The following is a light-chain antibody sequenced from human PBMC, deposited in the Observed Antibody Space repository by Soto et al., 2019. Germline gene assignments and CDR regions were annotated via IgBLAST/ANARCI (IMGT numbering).Light chain of an antibody. V-gene: IGKV3-15*01. CDR3: QQYNNWPPAIT. Sequence: EIVMTQSPATLSVSPGERATLSCRASQSLSSNLAWYQQKPGQAPRLLIYGASTRATGIPARFSGSGSGPEFTLTISSLQSEDFAVYYCQQYNNWPPAITFGQGTRLEIK. CDR2: GAS. CDR1: QSLSSN. J-gene: IGKJ5*01.